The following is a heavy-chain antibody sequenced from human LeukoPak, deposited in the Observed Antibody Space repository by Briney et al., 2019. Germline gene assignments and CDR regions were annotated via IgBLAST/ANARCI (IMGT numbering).Heavy chain of an antibody. CDR3: ARDLGQYYDTSDNWFDP. D-gene: IGHD3-22*01. V-gene: IGHV3-74*01. J-gene: IGHJ5*02. CDR2: INSDGINT. Sequence: GGSLRLSCAASGITFSSYSMNWVRQAPGKGLVWVSRINSDGINTSYADSVKGRFTISRDNAKNTLNLQMNSLRAEDTAVYYCARDLGQYYDTSDNWFDPWGQGTLVTVSS. CDR1: GITFSSYS.